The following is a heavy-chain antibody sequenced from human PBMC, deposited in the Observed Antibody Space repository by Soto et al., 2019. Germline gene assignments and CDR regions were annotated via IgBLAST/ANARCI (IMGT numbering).Heavy chain of an antibody. J-gene: IGHJ6*02. CDR2: ISWDGGST. Sequence: VQLVESGGVVVQPGGSLRLSCAASGFTFDDYTMHWVRQAPGKGLEWVSLISWDGGSTYYADSVKGRFTISRDNSKHSLYLQMDRLRMEGHSLYYWAKDSGGYCYRMDVWGQGTTVTLSS. CDR3: AKDSGGYCYRMDV. D-gene: IGHD3-10*01. CDR1: GFTFDDYT. V-gene: IGHV3-43*01.